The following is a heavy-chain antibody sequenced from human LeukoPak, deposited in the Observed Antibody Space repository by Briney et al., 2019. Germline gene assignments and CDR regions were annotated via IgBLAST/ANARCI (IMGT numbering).Heavy chain of an antibody. CDR1: GYTFTGYY. D-gene: IGHD6-13*01. CDR2: INPNSGGT. CDR3: ARWYSSSWYYFDY. Sequence: ASVTVSCKASGYTFTGYYMHWVRQAPGQGLEWMGWINPNSGGTNYAQKFQGRVTMTRDTSISTAYMELSRLRSDDTAVYCCARWYSSSWYYFDYWGQGALVTVSS. J-gene: IGHJ4*02. V-gene: IGHV1-2*02.